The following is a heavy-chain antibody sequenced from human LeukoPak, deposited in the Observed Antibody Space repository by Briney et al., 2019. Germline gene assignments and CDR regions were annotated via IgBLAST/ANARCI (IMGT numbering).Heavy chain of an antibody. CDR1: GGSISSYY. CDR2: IFYSGRT. V-gene: IGHV4-59*12. J-gene: IGHJ4*02. CDR3: ARPLQLWLRYAYGY. D-gene: IGHD5-18*01. Sequence: PSETLSLTCSVSGGSISSYYWSWIRQPPGKGLEWIGYIFYSGRTSYNPSLKSRVTISVDTSKNQFSLKLSSVTAADTAVYYCARPLQLWLRYAYGYWGQGTLVTVSS.